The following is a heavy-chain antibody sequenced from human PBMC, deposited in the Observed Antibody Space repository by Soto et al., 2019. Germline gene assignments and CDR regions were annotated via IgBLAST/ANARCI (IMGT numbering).Heavy chain of an antibody. CDR3: AIFKLGDDY. V-gene: IGHV1-69*02. CDR2: LIPILGLA. J-gene: IGHJ4*02. CDR1: GGTFSNST. D-gene: IGHD5-12*01. Sequence: QVQLVQSGAEVRKPGSSVKVSCQASGGTFSNSTVTWVRQAPGQGLEWMGRLIPILGLANYAQKFRGRLTMTADKSTTTAYMELRSLRSEDTAIYYCAIFKLGDDYWGQGTLVTVSS.